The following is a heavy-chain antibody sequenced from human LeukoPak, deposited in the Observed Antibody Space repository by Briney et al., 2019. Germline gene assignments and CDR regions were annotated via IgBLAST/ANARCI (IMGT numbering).Heavy chain of an antibody. D-gene: IGHD3-10*01. CDR2: IYRSGST. J-gene: IGHJ5*02. CDR1: GYSISSGYY. V-gene: IGHV4-38-2*02. CDR3: ARTYYGDNWFDP. Sequence: PSETLSLTCTVSGYSISSGYYWGWIWPPPGKGLEWIGSIYRSGSTYYNPSLKSRVTISVDTSKNQFSLQLSSVTAADTAVYYCARTYYGDNWFDPWGQGTLVTVSS.